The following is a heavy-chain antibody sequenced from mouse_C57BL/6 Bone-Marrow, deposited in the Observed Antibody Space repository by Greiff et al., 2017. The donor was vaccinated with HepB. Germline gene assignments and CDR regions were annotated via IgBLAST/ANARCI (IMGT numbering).Heavy chain of an antibody. J-gene: IGHJ1*03. CDR3: AREWLLWYFDV. CDR2: ISSGSSTI. D-gene: IGHD2-3*01. CDR1: GSTFSDYG. Sequence: DVKLVESGGGLVKPGGSLKLSCAASGSTFSDYGMHWVRQAPEKGLEWVAYISSGSSTIYYADTVKGRFTISRDNAKNTLFLQMTSLRSEDTAMYYCAREWLLWYFDVWGTGTTVTVSS. V-gene: IGHV5-17*01.